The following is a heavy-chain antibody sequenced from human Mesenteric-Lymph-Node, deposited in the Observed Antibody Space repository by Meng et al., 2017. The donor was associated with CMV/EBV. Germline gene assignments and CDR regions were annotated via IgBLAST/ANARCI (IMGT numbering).Heavy chain of an antibody. D-gene: IGHD3-3*01. Sequence: ASVKVSCKASGYTFTGYYMHWVRQAPGQGLEWMGWINPNSGGTNYAQKFQGRVTMTRDTSISTAYMELSRLRSDDTAVYYCARLPLRFLEGLPPTINYYYYGMDVWGQGTTVTVSS. CDR3: ARLPLRFLEGLPPTINYYYYGMDV. CDR2: INPNSGGT. J-gene: IGHJ6*02. V-gene: IGHV1-2*02. CDR1: GYTFTGYY.